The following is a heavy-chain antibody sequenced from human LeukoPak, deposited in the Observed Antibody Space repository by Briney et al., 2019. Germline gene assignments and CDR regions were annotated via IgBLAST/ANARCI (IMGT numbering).Heavy chain of an antibody. D-gene: IGHD4-11*01. V-gene: IGHV3-64D*09. CDR1: GFNYSTYV. CDR2: ISSNGGRT. Sequence: PGGSLRLFCSASGFNYSTYVVHWVRQAPGKGLEYVSAISSNGGRTYYADSVKGRFTISRDNSKNTLYLQMSSLRAEDTAVYYCVNSYSTDYWGQGTLVTVSS. CDR3: VNSYSTDY. J-gene: IGHJ4*02.